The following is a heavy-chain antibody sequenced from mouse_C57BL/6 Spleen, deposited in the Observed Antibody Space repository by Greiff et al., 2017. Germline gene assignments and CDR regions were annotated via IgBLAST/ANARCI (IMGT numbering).Heavy chain of an antibody. V-gene: IGHV1-54*01. D-gene: IGHD1-1*01. CDR1: GYAFTNYL. CDR3: ARWGFRTTVGGDAMDY. J-gene: IGHJ4*01. CDR2: INPGSGGT. Sequence: VQLQQSGAELVRPGTSVKVSCKASGYAFTNYLIEWVKQRPGQGLEWIGVINPGSGGTNYNEKFKGKATLTADKSSSTAYMQLSRLTSEDSAVYFCARWGFRTTVGGDAMDYWGQGTSVTVSS.